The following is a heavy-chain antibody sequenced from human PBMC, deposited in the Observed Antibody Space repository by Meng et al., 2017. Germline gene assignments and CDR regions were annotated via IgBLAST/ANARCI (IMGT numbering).Heavy chain of an antibody. J-gene: IGHJ3*02. CDR2: IYYSGST. Sequence: GSLRLSCTVSGGSISSYYWSWIRQPPGKGLEWIGYIYYSGSTNYNPSLKSRVTISVDTSKNQFSLKLSSVTAADTAVYYCARHRGGLERSGNSGDDAFDIWGQGKMVTVSS. CDR1: GGSISSYY. V-gene: IGHV4-59*01. D-gene: IGHD4-23*01. CDR3: ARHRGGLERSGNSGDDAFDI.